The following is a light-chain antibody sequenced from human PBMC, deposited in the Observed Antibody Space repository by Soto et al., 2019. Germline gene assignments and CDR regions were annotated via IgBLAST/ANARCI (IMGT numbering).Light chain of an antibody. CDR1: QDINNW. Sequence: DIQVTQSPSSVSASVGDRVTITCRASQDINNWLAWYQQKPGKAPKLLIYTTSNLQSGVPSRFSGSGSRTDFTLTSSSLQPEDFATYYCQQATSVPLTFAGGTKVEIK. CDR2: TTS. V-gene: IGKV1D-12*01. J-gene: IGKJ4*01. CDR3: QQATSVPLT.